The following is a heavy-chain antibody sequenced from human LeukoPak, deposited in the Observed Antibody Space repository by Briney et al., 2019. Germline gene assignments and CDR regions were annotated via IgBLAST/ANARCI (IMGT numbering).Heavy chain of an antibody. J-gene: IGHJ6*02. CDR1: GFTLSSYG. CDR3: AKSSGGYYYYYGMDV. Sequence: PGASLRLSCAASGFTLSSYGMHWVRQAPGKGLEWVAVISYDGSNKYYADSVKGRFTISRDNSKNTLYLQMNSLRAEDTAVYYCAKSSGGYYYYYGMDVWGQGTTVTVSS. D-gene: IGHD3-3*01. V-gene: IGHV3-30*18. CDR2: ISYDGSNK.